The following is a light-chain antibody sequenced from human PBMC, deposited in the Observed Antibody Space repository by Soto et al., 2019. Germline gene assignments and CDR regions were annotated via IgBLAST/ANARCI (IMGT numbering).Light chain of an antibody. CDR3: CAYARSSPGV. V-gene: IGLV2-23*01. J-gene: IGLJ3*02. Sequence: QSVLTQPASVSGSPGQSISISCTGTSSDVGSNNLVSWYQQHPGKTPKHMIYEGSKRASGVSNRFSGYKSGNTASLTISGLQAEDEADYYCCAYARSSPGVFGGGTKVTVL. CDR2: EGS. CDR1: SSDVGSNNL.